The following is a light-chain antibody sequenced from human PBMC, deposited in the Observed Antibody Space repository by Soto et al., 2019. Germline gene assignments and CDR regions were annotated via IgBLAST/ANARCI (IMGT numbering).Light chain of an antibody. V-gene: IGLV1-44*01. CDR3: AAWDDSLNGVV. J-gene: IGLJ2*01. CDR1: SSNMGSNI. CDR2: SKD. Sequence: QSVLTQPPSASGTPGQRVTISCSGSSSNMGSNIVNWYQQLPGAAPKLLIYSKDQRPSGAPDRFSGSKSGTSASLAISGLQSEDEADYYCAAWDDSLNGVVFGGGTKLTVL.